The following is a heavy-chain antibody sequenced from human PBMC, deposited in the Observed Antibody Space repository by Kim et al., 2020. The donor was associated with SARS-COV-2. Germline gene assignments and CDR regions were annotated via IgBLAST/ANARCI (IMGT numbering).Heavy chain of an antibody. V-gene: IGHV5-51*01. CDR2: IYPGDSDT. Sequence: GESLKISCKGSGYSFTSYWIGWVRQMPGKGLEWMGIIYPGDSDTRYSTSFQGQVTISTDKSISTAYLQWSSLKSPDTGMYYCARRGYNFDYWGRGTLVTVSS. J-gene: IGHJ4*02. D-gene: IGHD5-18*01. CDR3: ARRGYNFDY. CDR1: GYSFTSYW.